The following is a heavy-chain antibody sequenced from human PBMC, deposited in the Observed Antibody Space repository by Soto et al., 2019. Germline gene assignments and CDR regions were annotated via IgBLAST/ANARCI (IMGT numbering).Heavy chain of an antibody. D-gene: IGHD6-13*01. V-gene: IGHV3-23*01. Sequence: LRLSCAASGFTFSSYAMNWVRQAPGKGLEWVSVVSGSGGSTYYADSVQGRFTTSRDNSKNTLYLQMNSLRAEDTAIYYCARRGPGTYFDYWGQGTLVTVSS. CDR1: GFTFSSYA. CDR2: VSGSGGST. J-gene: IGHJ4*02. CDR3: ARRGPGTYFDY.